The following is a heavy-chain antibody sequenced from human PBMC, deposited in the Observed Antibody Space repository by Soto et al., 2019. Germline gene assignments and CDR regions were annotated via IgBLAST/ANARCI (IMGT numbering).Heavy chain of an antibody. D-gene: IGHD2-15*01. CDR1: GFTFSSYG. Sequence: QVQLVESGGGVVQPGRSLRLSCAASGFTFSSYGMHWVRQAPGKGLEWVAVIWYDGSNKYYADSVKGRVTISRDNSKNTLYLQMHRLSAEDTAVYYCAREVAVRTSGKWRSAAIYYYYGMDVWGQGTTVTVSS. V-gene: IGHV3-33*01. CDR3: AREVAVRTSGKWRSAAIYYYYGMDV. CDR2: IWYDGSNK. J-gene: IGHJ6*02.